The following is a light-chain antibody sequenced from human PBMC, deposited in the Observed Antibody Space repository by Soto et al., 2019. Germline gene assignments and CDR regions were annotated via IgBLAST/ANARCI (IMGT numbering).Light chain of an antibody. CDR2: GGS. CDR3: EQYRCSWT. Sequence: DIVLTQSPGTLSWFPGERATLYCRASQRVSSNHLAWYQQRPGQAPRLLIYGGSSRATGIPVRFSGSGSETDFTLTMPRVEPEDVAMYYWEQYRCSWTVGQGTKVDSK. J-gene: IGKJ1*01. CDR1: QRVSSNH. V-gene: IGKV3-20*01.